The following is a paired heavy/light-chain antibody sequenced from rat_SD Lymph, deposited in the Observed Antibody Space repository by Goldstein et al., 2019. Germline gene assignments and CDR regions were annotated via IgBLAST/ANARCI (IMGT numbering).Light chain of an antibody. CDR3: VQFLEVPLT. J-gene: IGKJ5*01. Sequence: DIMMTQSPLSVAVTPGESASISCRSSKSLLHSNGITYLSWYLQRPEKSPQLLIYQISNLASGVSDRFSGSGSGTDFTLKISKVETEDVGIYYCVQFLEVPLTFGSGTKLEIK. CDR2: QIS. V-gene: IGKV2S3*01. CDR1: KSLLHSNGITY.
Heavy chain of an antibody. CDR3: ASAIYYSY. CDR2: INKDSSTI. D-gene: IGHD1-1*01. CDR1: GFNFNDYW. V-gene: IGHV4-2*01. J-gene: IGHJ2*01. Sequence: EVKLVESGGGLVQPGRSLKLSCAASGFNFNDYWMGWVRQAPGKGLEWIGEINKDSSTINYTPSLKDKFTISRDNAQNTLYLQMSKLGSEDTAIYYCASAIYYSYWGQGVMVTVSS.